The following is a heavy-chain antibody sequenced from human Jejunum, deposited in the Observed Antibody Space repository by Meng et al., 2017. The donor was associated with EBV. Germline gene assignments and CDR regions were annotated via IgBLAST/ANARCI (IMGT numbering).Heavy chain of an antibody. CDR2: INQVGST. CDR1: TDFSSSYEW. CDR3: ARASSERLLDY. Sequence: QGHFHEPGPGLVKPSGTLALTCAFSTDFSSSYEWWSWVRQPPGKGLEWLGEINQVGSTYYNPSLKSRVTISIDTSKRQFSLRLNSMTAADTAVYYCARASSERLLDYWGQGTLVTVSS. J-gene: IGHJ4*02. V-gene: IGHV4-4*02. D-gene: IGHD1-14*01.